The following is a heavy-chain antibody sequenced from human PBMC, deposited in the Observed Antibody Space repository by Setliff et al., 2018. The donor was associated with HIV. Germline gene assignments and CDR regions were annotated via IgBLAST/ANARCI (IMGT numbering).Heavy chain of an antibody. Sequence: PGGSLRLSCAVSGFTVNSHYMTWVRQAPGKGLEWVSILYSGGTIHYADSVKGRFTISRDVSKNTLFLQMNSLTPEDTAIYFCARGSHRATLVTTPPDYWGQGTLVTVSS. V-gene: IGHV3-66*02. CDR3: ARGSHRATLVTTPPDY. CDR2: LYSGGTI. D-gene: IGHD4-17*01. CDR1: GFTVNSHY. J-gene: IGHJ4*02.